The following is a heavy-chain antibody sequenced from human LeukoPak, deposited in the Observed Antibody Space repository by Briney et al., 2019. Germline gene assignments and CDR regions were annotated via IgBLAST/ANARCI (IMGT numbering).Heavy chain of an antibody. CDR3: ARVVQSTDSSGFYLPEYFQH. CDR2: IYTSGST. Sequence: SETLSLTCTVSGGSISSYYWSWIRQPAGKGLEWIGRIYTSGSTNYNPSLKSRVTMSVDTSKNQFSLKLRSVTAADTAVYYCARVVQSTDSSGFYLPEYFQHWGQGTLVTVSS. D-gene: IGHD3-22*01. CDR1: GGSISSYY. J-gene: IGHJ1*01. V-gene: IGHV4-4*07.